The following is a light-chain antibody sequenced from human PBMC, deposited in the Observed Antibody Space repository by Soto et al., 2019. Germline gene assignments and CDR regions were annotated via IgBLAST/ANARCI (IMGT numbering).Light chain of an antibody. Sequence: DIQMTQSPSALSATPGDRVTIPCRSIQGITSWLAWYQHKRGKAPKLLIYDASTLDSGVPSRFSGSGSGTEFSLTISNLQADDCATYYCQQYEKHWTFGEGTKVDIK. CDR3: QQYEKHWT. CDR1: QGITSW. CDR2: DAS. J-gene: IGKJ1*01. V-gene: IGKV1-5*01.